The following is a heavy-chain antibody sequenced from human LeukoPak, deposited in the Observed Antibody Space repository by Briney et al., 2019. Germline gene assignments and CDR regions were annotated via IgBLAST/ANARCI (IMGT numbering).Heavy chain of an antibody. J-gene: IGHJ1*01. CDR1: GFDFGAHE. V-gene: IGHV3-72*01. CDR3: VRASQGYFQS. Sequence: GGSLRLSCVASGFDFGAHEMDWVRQAPGKGLEWVGRIRNKAHTFSTEYAASVRGRFTVSRDDSKNSLSLQMNSLRIEDTAVYYCVRASQGYFQSWGQGTLVTVSS. CDR2: IRNKAHTFST.